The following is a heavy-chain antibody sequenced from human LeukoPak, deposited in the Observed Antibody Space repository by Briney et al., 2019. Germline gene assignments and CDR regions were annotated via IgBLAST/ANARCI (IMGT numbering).Heavy chain of an antibody. Sequence: GESLRLSCAASGFTFSSHDMHWVRQAPGKGLAWVAAISYDGSKQLYADSVKGRFTISRDNSKNTLNLQMNSLRDEDTAVYYCAKDGARYLLTYYFEYWGQGTLVTVSS. D-gene: IGHD3-9*01. CDR1: GFTFSSHD. V-gene: IGHV3-30*18. CDR2: ISYDGSKQ. CDR3: AKDGARYLLTYYFEY. J-gene: IGHJ4*02.